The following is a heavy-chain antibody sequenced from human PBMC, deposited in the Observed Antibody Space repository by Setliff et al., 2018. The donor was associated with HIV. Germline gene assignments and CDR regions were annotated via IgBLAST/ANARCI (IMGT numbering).Heavy chain of an antibody. V-gene: IGHV4-31*03. CDR3: ARRPARGLGLYYFDY. D-gene: IGHD6-6*01. CDR1: GDSISSSSHY. Sequence: SETLSLTCNVSGDSISSSSHYWSWIRQHPGKGLEWIGYIYYTGSAYYNPSLKSRVTISVDTSKNQFSLKLSSVTAADTAVYYCARRPARGLGLYYFDYWGQGTLVTVSS. CDR2: IYYTGSA. J-gene: IGHJ4*02.